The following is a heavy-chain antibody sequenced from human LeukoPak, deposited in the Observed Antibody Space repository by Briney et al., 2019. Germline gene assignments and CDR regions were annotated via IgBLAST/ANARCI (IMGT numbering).Heavy chain of an antibody. Sequence: GGSLRLSCAISGFSVSNYYMSWVRQAPGKGLEWVSLIRDSGETFYADSVKGRFTISRDNSRNTMYLQMNWLRVEDTAVYFCARDRAATQDWVEFDPWGQGTLVTVSS. CDR3: ARDRAATQDWVEFDP. V-gene: IGHV3-66*03. CDR1: GFSVSNYY. J-gene: IGHJ5*02. CDR2: IRDSGET. D-gene: IGHD2-15*01.